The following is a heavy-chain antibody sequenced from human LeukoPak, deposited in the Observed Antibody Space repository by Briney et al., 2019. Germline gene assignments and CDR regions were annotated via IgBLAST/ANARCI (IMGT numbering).Heavy chain of an antibody. CDR3: AKGYYDYVWGSYYFDY. J-gene: IGHJ4*02. D-gene: IGHD3-16*01. CDR2: ISGSGGST. V-gene: IGHV3-23*01. Sequence: GGSLRLSCATSGFTFSSYAMSWVRQAPGKGLEWVSAISGSGGSTYYADSVKGRFTISRDNSRDTLYLQMNSLRAEDTAVYYCAKGYYDYVWGSYYFDYWGQGTLVTVSS. CDR1: GFTFSSYA.